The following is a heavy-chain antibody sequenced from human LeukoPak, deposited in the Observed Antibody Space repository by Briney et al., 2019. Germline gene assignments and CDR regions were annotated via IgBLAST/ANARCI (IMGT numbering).Heavy chain of an antibody. J-gene: IGHJ4*02. D-gene: IGHD3-22*01. CDR1: GLTFSGSA. CDR2: IRSKANSYAT. Sequence: GGSLRLSCAASGLTFSGSAMHWVRQASGKGLEWVGRIRSKANSYATAYAASVKGRFTISRDDSKNTAYLQMNSLKTEDTAVYYCTKLDSSGYYWDDYWGQGTLVTVSS. CDR3: TKLDSSGYYWDDY. V-gene: IGHV3-73*01.